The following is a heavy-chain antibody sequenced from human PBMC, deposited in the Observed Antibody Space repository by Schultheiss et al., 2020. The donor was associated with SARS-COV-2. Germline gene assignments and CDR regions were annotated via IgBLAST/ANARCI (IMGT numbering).Heavy chain of an antibody. Sequence: SETLSLTCAVSGGSISSGSYYWSWIRQPPGTGLEWIGYIYLSGSTNYNPSLKSRVTISVDTSKNQFSLKLSSVTAADTAVYYCARDYSYYYGSGTQEVNWFDPWGQGTLVTVSS. CDR2: IYLSGST. D-gene: IGHD3-10*01. CDR1: GGSISSGSYY. V-gene: IGHV4-31*11. J-gene: IGHJ5*02. CDR3: ARDYSYYYGSGTQEVNWFDP.